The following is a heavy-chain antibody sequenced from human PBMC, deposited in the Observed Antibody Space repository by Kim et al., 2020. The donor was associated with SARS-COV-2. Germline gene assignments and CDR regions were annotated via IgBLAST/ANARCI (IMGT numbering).Heavy chain of an antibody. CDR3: ARHFRGYRGSIFYYGMDV. Sequence: SETLSLTCSVFGGSITSDSSGYSWGWIRQPPGKGLEWIGSIYYTGTTYYSPSLKSRVTISVYTSKTQFSLKLNSMAAADTAVYYCARHFRGYRGSIFYYGMDVWGQGTTVTVSS. V-gene: IGHV4-39*01. CDR2: IYYTGTT. J-gene: IGHJ6*02. D-gene: IGHD5-12*01. CDR1: GGSITSDSSGYS.